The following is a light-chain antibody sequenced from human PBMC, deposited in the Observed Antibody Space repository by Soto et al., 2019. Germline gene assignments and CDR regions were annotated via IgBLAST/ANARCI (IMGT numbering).Light chain of an antibody. Sequence: DLVMTQSPLSLPVTPGEPASISCRSSQSLLYSNGYNYLDWYLQKPGQSPQLLISLGSDRASGDPDRFSGSGSGTDFTLKISRVEGEDVGLYDCMQPLQTPWTVGQGTTVEIK. J-gene: IGKJ1*01. CDR3: MQPLQTPWT. CDR1: QSLLYSNGYNY. CDR2: LGS. V-gene: IGKV2-28*01.